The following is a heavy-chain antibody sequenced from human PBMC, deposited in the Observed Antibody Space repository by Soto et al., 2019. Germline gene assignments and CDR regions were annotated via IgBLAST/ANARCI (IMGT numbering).Heavy chain of an antibody. V-gene: IGHV1-2*02. D-gene: IGHD1-1*01. Sequence: QVQLVQSGAELKKPGASVQVSCTASGYTFTGYYLHWVRQAPGQGLEWMGWINPNSGSTNYAQTFQGRVTMTRDTSISTAYMELNRLRSDDTAVYYCATAGNWNGLTWGQGTLVSVSS. CDR3: ATAGNWNGLT. J-gene: IGHJ4*02. CDR1: GYTFTGYY. CDR2: INPNSGST.